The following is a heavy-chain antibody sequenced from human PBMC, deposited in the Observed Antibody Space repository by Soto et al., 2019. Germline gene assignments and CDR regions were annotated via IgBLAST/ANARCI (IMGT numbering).Heavy chain of an antibody. D-gene: IGHD3-10*01. J-gene: IGHJ6*03. Sequence: ASVKVSCKASGYTFTGYDINWVRQATGQGLEWMGWMNPNSGNTGYAQKFQGRVTMTRNTSISTAYMELSSLRSEDTAVYYCARGRRVRGHGYYYYYMDVWGKGTTVTVSS. CDR1: GYTFTGYD. CDR2: MNPNSGNT. CDR3: ARGRRVRGHGYYYYYMDV. V-gene: IGHV1-8*01.